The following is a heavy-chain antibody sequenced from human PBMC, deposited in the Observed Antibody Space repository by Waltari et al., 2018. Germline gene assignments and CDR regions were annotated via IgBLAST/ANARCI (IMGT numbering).Heavy chain of an antibody. CDR2: IYASGGT. D-gene: IGHD3-10*01. CDR1: GGSISSYY. V-gene: IGHV4-4*07. J-gene: IGHJ3*02. CDR3: ARGGRGSSGKGAFDI. Sequence: QVQLQESGPGLVKPSETLSLTCTVSGGSISSYYWSWIRQPAGKGLDWIGRIYASGGTNYNPSLTSRVTMSLDMSKNQFSLKLSSVTAADTAIYYCARGGRGSSGKGAFDIWGPGTIITVSS.